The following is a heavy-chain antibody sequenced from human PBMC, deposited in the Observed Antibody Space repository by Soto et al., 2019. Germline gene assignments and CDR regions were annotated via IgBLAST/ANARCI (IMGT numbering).Heavy chain of an antibody. Sequence: PGGSLRLSCAASGFTFSSYAMSWVRQAPGKGLEWVSAISGSGGSTYYADSVKGRFTISRDNSKNTLYLQMNSLRAEDTAVYYCAKAGAAAKIGTTAFADVWGQGTTVTVSS. J-gene: IGHJ6*02. CDR2: ISGSGGST. D-gene: IGHD1-7*01. CDR3: AKAGAAAKIGTTAFADV. V-gene: IGHV3-23*01. CDR1: GFTFSSYA.